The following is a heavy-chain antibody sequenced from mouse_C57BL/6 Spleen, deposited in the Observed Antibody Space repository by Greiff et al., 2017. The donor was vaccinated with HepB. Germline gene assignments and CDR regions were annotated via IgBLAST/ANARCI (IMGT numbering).Heavy chain of an antibody. Sequence: QVHVKQSGAELAKPGASVKLSCKASGYTFTSYWMHWVKQRPGQGLEWIGYINPSSGYTKYNQKFKDKATLTADKSSSTAYMQLSSLTYEDSAVYYCARDYDGPYRGWFAYWGQGTLVTVSA. J-gene: IGHJ3*01. CDR1: GYTFTSYW. V-gene: IGHV1-7*01. D-gene: IGHD2-3*01. CDR2: INPSSGYT. CDR3: ARDYDGPYRGWFAY.